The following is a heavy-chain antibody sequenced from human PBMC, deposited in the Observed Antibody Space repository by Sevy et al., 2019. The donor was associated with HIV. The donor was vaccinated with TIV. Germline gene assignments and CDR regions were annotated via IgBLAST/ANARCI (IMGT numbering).Heavy chain of an antibody. J-gene: IGHJ5*01. CDR2: ISSSSGTI. CDR1: GFTFSAYS. Sequence: GSLRLSCAASGFTFSAYSMNWVRQAPGKGLEWVSYISSSSGTIYYADSVKGQFTISRDNAKSSQYLQMNGLRAEDTAVYYCARAGGDCYSKNECWFVSWGQGTLVTVSS. D-gene: IGHD2-21*01. CDR3: ARAGGDCYSKNECWFVS. V-gene: IGHV3-48*01.